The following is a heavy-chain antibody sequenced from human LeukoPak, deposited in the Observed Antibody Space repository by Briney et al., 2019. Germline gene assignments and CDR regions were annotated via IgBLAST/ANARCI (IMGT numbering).Heavy chain of an antibody. D-gene: IGHD4-17*01. V-gene: IGHV4-30-2*01. CDR1: GVSISSGGYY. J-gene: IGHJ3*02. CDR2: IYHSVST. Sequence: SQTLSLTCTVSGVSISSGGYYWSWIRQPPGKGREWIVYIYHSVSTYYNPSLKSRVTISVDRSKNQFSLKLSSVTAADTAVYYCARPDTVTTGFAFDIWGQGTMVTVSS. CDR3: ARPDTVTTGFAFDI.